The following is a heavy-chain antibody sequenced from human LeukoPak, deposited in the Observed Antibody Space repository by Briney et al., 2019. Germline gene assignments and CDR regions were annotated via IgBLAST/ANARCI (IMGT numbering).Heavy chain of an antibody. CDR2: IYYSGST. CDR3: ARTGYCSSTSCYLFAFDY. V-gene: IGHV4-39*07. CDR1: GGSNSSSSYY. Sequence: SETLSLTCPVSGGSNSSSSYYWGWIRQPPGKGLEWIGSIYYSGSTYYNPSLKSRVTISVDTSKNQFSLKLSSVTAADTAVYYCARTGYCSSTSCYLFAFDYWGQGTLVTVSS. D-gene: IGHD2-2*01. J-gene: IGHJ4*02.